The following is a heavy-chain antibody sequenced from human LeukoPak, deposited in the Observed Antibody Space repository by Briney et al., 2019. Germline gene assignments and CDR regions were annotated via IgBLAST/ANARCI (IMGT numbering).Heavy chain of an antibody. J-gene: IGHJ4*02. Sequence: PGGSLRLSCAASGFTFSDYYMSWIRQAPGKGLEWVSFISNSSTYTNDADSVKGRFTISRDNAKNSLYLQMNSLRVEDTAVYYCARVLGVYGSGSYYIDHWGQGTLVTVSS. D-gene: IGHD3-10*01. V-gene: IGHV3-11*05. CDR1: GFTFSDYY. CDR3: ARVLGVYGSGSYYIDH. CDR2: ISNSSTYT.